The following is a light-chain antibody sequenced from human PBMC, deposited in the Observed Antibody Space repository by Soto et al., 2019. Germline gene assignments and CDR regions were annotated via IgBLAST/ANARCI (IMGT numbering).Light chain of an antibody. CDR3: QQYIQWTLT. J-gene: IGKJ4*01. Sequence: EIRLTQSPATLSGSPGERATLSCGASQSVSNNLDWYQQKTGQPPRLLIQGASIRATGIPGRFSGSGSGTELTLTISSMQYEDFAVYQCQQYIQWTLTFGGGTKVDIK. CDR1: QSVSNN. V-gene: IGKV3-15*01. CDR2: GAS.